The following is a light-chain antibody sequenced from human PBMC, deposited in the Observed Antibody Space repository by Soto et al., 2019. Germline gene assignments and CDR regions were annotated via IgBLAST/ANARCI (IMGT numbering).Light chain of an antibody. J-gene: IGKJ2*01. Sequence: IQMTQSKSSLSASVGDRVTITCRASQGIRNDLGWYQQKSGRAPKLLIFGASTLQSGVPSRFSGSGSGTDFTLTISSLQPEDFATYYCLHDYNFPYTLGQGTKVDIK. CDR1: QGIRND. V-gene: IGKV1-6*01. CDR2: GAS. CDR3: LHDYNFPYT.